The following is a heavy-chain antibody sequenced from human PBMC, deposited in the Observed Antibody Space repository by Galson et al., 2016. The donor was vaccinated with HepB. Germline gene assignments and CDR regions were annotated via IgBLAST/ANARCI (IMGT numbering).Heavy chain of an antibody. CDR2: IKQDGSEK. J-gene: IGHJ6*02. Sequence: SLRLSCAASGFTFSSYWMSWVRQAPGKGLEWVANIKQDGSEKYSVDSVKGRFIISRDNAKNSLYLQMNSLRPEDTAVYYCARGGVPRAHWDYYGLDVWGQGTTVTVSS. D-gene: IGHD2-2*01. CDR1: GFTFSSYW. CDR3: ARGGVPRAHWDYYGLDV. V-gene: IGHV3-7*01.